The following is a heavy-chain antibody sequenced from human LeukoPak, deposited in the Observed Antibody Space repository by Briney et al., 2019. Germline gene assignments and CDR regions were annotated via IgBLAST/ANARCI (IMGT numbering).Heavy chain of an antibody. Sequence: SETLSLTCAVYGGSFSGYYWSWIRQPPGKGLEWIGEINHSGSTNYNPSLKSRVTISVDTSKNQFSLKLSSVTAADTAAYYCARVTAGYYDSSGYYYVRSYWFDPWGQGTLVTVSS. J-gene: IGHJ5*02. V-gene: IGHV4-34*01. CDR1: GGSFSGYY. D-gene: IGHD3-22*01. CDR2: INHSGST. CDR3: ARVTAGYYDSSGYYYVRSYWFDP.